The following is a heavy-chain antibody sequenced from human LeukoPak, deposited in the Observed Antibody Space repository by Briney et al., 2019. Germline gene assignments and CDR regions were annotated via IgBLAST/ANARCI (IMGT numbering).Heavy chain of an antibody. J-gene: IGHJ4*02. CDR1: GFTFSSYG. V-gene: IGHV3-30*02. CDR2: IRYDGSNK. Sequence: GGSLRLYCAASGFTFSSYGMHWVRQAPGKGLEWVAFIRYDGSNKYYADSVKGRFTISRDNSKNTLYLQMNSLRAEDTAVYYCAKDRGSYFDYWGQGTLVTVSS. D-gene: IGHD1-26*01. CDR3: AKDRGSYFDY.